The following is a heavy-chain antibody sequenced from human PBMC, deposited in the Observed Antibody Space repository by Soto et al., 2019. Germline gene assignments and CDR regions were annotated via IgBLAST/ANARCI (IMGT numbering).Heavy chain of an antibody. D-gene: IGHD6-13*01. CDR1: GGTFSSYA. J-gene: IGHJ2*01. Sequence: QVQLVQSGAEVKKPGSSVKVSCKASGGTFSSYAISWVRQAPGQGLEWMGGIIPIFGTANYAQKFQGRVTITADESTSTAYVELSSLRSEDTAVYYCASGPPGSSSWYWYFDLWGRGTLVSVSS. V-gene: IGHV1-69*01. CDR2: IIPIFGTA. CDR3: ASGPPGSSSWYWYFDL.